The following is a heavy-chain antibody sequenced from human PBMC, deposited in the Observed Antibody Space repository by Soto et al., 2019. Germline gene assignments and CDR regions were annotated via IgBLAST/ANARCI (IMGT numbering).Heavy chain of an antibody. J-gene: IGHJ5*02. CDR2: IYSVGTT. CDR3: ARGATRDNMMESP. CDR1: GFTVSSYY. Sequence: EVQLVETGGGLIQPGGSLRLSCAATGFTVSSYYMSWVRQAPGKGLEWVSVIYSVGTTYYADSVKGRFTISRDDSKNTLYLQMNSVRVEDTAVYYCARGATRDNMMESPWGQGTLVTVSS. D-gene: IGHD3-16*01. V-gene: IGHV3-53*02.